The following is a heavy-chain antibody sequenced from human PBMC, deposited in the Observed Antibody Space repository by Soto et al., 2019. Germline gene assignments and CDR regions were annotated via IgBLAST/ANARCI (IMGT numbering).Heavy chain of an antibody. CDR2: ISTYNANT. CDR3: ARERDGRSWSSAESLQY. D-gene: IGHD6-13*01. Sequence: QVHLVQSGAEVKKPGASVKVSCKASGYIFSNYGISWVRQAPGQGLEGMGWISTYNANTYYALKFQGRVTMTTDTSKSTAYMELGSLRSDDTAVFYGARERDGRSWSSAESLQYWGQGTLVTVSS. J-gene: IGHJ1*01. CDR1: GYIFSNYG. V-gene: IGHV1-18*01.